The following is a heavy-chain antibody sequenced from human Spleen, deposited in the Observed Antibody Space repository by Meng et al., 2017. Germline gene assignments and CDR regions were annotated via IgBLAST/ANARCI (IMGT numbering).Heavy chain of an antibody. CDR3: ARDEDISAAGKLFGDY. Sequence: SVNVSCKASGYTFPDYWLHWVRRAPGQGLEWMGRINPKSGDTHYAPGFQGRVTMTGDTSISTAYMGLSGLRSDDTAMYYCARDEDISAAGKLFGDYWGQGTLVTVSS. CDR1: GYTFPDYW. J-gene: IGHJ4*02. V-gene: IGHV1-2*06. D-gene: IGHD6-13*01. CDR2: INPKSGDT.